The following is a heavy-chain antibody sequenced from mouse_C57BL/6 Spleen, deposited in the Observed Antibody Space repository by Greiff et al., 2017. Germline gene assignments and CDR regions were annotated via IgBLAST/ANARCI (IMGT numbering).Heavy chain of an antibody. Sequence: EVMLVESGGDLVKPGGSLKLSCAASGFTFSSYGMSWVRQTPDKRLEWVATISSGGSYTYSPDSVKGRFTISRDNAKNTRYLQMSSLKSEDTAMYYCARQRGYDGDYFDYWGQGTTRTVSS. CDR1: GFTFSSYG. CDR2: ISSGGSYT. CDR3: ARQRGYDGDYFDY. D-gene: IGHD2-2*01. V-gene: IGHV5-6*01. J-gene: IGHJ2*01.